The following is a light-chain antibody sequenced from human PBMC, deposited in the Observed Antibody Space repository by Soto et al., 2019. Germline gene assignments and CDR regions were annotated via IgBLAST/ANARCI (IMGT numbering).Light chain of an antibody. V-gene: IGKV3-20*01. Sequence: EIVLTQSPGTLSLSPGERATLSRRASQSVSSSFLAWYQQKPGQAPRLLIYGASSRVTGIPDRFSGSGSGTDFSLTISRLEPEDFAVYYCQQYGSSPPLTFGGGTKVEIK. J-gene: IGKJ4*01. CDR1: QSVSSSF. CDR2: GAS. CDR3: QQYGSSPPLT.